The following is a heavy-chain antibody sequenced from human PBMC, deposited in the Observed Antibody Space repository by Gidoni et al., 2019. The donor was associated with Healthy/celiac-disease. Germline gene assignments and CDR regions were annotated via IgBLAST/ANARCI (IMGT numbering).Heavy chain of an antibody. CDR3: AREEQLVGPYYYYGMDV. D-gene: IGHD6-6*01. J-gene: IGHJ6*02. V-gene: IGHV1-2*04. Sequence: QVQLVQAGAEVKKPGSSVKVSCKASGYTFTGYYMHWVRQAPGQGLEWMGWINPNSGGTNYAQKFQGWVTMTRDTSISTAYMELSRLRSDDTAVYYCAREEQLVGPYYYYGMDVWGQGTTVTVSS. CDR1: GYTFTGYY. CDR2: INPNSGGT.